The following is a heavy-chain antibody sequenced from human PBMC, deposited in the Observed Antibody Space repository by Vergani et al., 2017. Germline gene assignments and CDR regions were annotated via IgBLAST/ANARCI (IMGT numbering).Heavy chain of an antibody. Sequence: EVQLVESGGGLVQAGGSLRLSCAASGFTFSSYAMSWVRQAPGKGLEWVSAISGSGGSTYYADSVKGRFTISRDNSKNTLYLQMNSLRAEDTAVYYCARDRDIVVVPAAIRRYYYYYYYMDVWGKGTTVTVSS. V-gene: IGHV3-23*04. CDR1: GFTFSSYA. CDR2: ISGSGGST. CDR3: ARDRDIVVVPAAIRRYYYYYYYMDV. J-gene: IGHJ6*03. D-gene: IGHD2-2*02.